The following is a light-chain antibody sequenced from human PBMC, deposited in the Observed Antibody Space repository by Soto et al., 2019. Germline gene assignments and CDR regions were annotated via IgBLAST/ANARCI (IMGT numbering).Light chain of an antibody. CDR2: GAS. Sequence: ETVFTQSPGTLSLSPGDRATLSCRASQSVSSSYLAWYQQKPGQAPRLVIYGASSRATGIPDRFSGSGSGTDFTLTISRLEPEDFAVYYCQQYGRSPWTFGQGTKVDIK. CDR1: QSVSSSY. V-gene: IGKV3-20*01. CDR3: QQYGRSPWT. J-gene: IGKJ1*01.